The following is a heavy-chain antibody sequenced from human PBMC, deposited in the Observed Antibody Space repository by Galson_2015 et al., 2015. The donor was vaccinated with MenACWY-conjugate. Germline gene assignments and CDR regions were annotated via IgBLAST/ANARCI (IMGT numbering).Heavy chain of an antibody. Sequence: SVKVSCKASGYTFTSYYMHWVRQAPGQGLEWMGIINPSGGSTSYAQKFQGRVTMTRDTSTSTVYMELNSLRSEDTAVYYCAREMKYGGTFRYYYYYGMDVWGQGTTVTVSS. D-gene: IGHD4-23*01. CDR3: AREMKYGGTFRYYYYYGMDV. V-gene: IGHV1-46*01. J-gene: IGHJ6*02. CDR2: INPSGGST. CDR1: GYTFTSYY.